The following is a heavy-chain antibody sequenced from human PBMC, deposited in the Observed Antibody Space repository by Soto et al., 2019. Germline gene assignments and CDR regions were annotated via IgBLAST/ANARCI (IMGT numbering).Heavy chain of an antibody. J-gene: IGHJ4*02. CDR2: ISTSNDDI. CDR1: GYIFTNFG. V-gene: IGHV1-18*01. CDR3: ARDLSTASYYNY. Sequence: QVQLVQSGAEVKKPGASVKVSCKASGYIFTNFGISWVRQAPGQGLEWMGWISTSNDDINYAPKLQGRLTMTTDTSTSTAYMERWSLRSDDTAVYYCARDLSTASYYNYWGQGTLVTVSS. D-gene: IGHD1-26*01.